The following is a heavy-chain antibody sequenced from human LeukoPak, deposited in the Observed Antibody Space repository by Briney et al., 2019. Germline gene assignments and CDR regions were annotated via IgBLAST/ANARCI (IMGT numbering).Heavy chain of an antibody. V-gene: IGHV3-30*01. J-gene: IGHJ4*02. CDR2: ISYDGSNK. CDR3: ARTLGGLYSSSSDY. CDR1: GFTFSSYA. Sequence: PGRSLRLSCAASGFTFSSYAMHWVRQAPGKGLEWVAVISYDGSNKYYADSVKGRFTISRDNSKNTLYLQMNSLRAEDTAVYYCARTLGGLYSSSSDYWDQGTLVTVSS. D-gene: IGHD6-6*01.